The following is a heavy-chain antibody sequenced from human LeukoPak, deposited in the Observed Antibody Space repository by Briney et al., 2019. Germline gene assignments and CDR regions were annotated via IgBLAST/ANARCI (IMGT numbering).Heavy chain of an antibody. V-gene: IGHV3-11*01. CDR3: ARQNSRDYFDY. CDR2: ISSSGSTI. J-gene: IGHJ4*02. D-gene: IGHD4-23*01. Sequence: PGGSLRLSCAASGFTFSDYYMSWIRQAPGKGLEWVSYISSSGSTIYYADSVKGRFTISRDNAKNSLYLQMNSLRAEDTAMFYCARQNSRDYFDYWGQGTLVTVSS. CDR1: GFTFSDYY.